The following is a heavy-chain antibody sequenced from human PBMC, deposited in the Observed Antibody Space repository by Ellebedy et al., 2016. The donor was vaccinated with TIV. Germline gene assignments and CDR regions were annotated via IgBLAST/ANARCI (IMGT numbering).Heavy chain of an antibody. D-gene: IGHD4-23*01. CDR3: ARPKDYGGEIFDY. J-gene: IGHJ4*02. Sequence: ASVKVSCKASGGTFSSYAISWVRQAPGQGLEWMGGIIPIFGTANYAQKFQGRVTITADESTSTAYMELSSLRSEDTAVYYCARPKDYGGEIFDYWGQGTLVTVSS. CDR2: IIPIFGTA. CDR1: GGTFSSYA. V-gene: IGHV1-69*13.